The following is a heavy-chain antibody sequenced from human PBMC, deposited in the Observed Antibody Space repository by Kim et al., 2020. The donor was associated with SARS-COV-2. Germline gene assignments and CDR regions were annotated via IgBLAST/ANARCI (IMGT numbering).Heavy chain of an antibody. CDR1: GGSISSYY. V-gene: IGHV4-59*01. CDR2: IYYSGST. J-gene: IGHJ6*02. CDR3: AREGGGIAVAGTSMYQRYYYYYGMDV. Sequence: SETLSLTCTVSGGSISSYYWSWIRQPPGKGLEWIGYIYYSGSTNYNPSLKSRVTISVDTSKNQFSLKLSSVTAADTAVYYCAREGGGIAVAGTSMYQRYYYYYGMDVWGQGTTVTVSS. D-gene: IGHD6-19*01.